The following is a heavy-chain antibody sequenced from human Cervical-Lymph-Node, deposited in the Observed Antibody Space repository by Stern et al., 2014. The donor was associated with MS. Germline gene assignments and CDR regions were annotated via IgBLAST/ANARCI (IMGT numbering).Heavy chain of an antibody. V-gene: IGHV1-46*01. Sequence: QMQLVQSGAEVKKPGASVKVSCKASGYTFTSYYIHWVRQAPGQGLEWMGIINPSGGSTSYAQKFQGRVTMTRDKSTSTVYMELSSLRSEDTAVYYCARGGRYSGSYEGGFDYWGQGTLVTVSS. CDR3: ARGGRYSGSYEGGFDY. CDR2: INPSGGST. CDR1: GYTFTSYY. D-gene: IGHD1-26*01. J-gene: IGHJ4*02.